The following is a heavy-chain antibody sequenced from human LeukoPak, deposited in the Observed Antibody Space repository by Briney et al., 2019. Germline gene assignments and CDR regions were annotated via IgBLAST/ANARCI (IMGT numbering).Heavy chain of an antibody. J-gene: IGHJ4*02. V-gene: IGHV3-53*01. Sequence: GGSLRLSCSASGFTVSSNYMSWVRQAPGKGLEWVSVIYSGGSTYYADSVKGRFTISRDNSKNTLYLQMNSLRSEDTAVYYCAAGVVVTATPYYFDYWGQGTLVTVSS. CDR1: GFTVSSNY. CDR3: AAGVVVTATPYYFDY. CDR2: IYSGGST. D-gene: IGHD2-21*02.